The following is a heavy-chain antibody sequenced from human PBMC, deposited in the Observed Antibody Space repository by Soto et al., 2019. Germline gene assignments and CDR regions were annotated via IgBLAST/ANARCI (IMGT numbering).Heavy chain of an antibody. V-gene: IGHV3-30-3*01. CDR3: ARVSSPYYDILTDDYYYGMDV. CDR1: GCTFSSYA. D-gene: IGHD3-9*01. J-gene: IGHJ6*02. CDR2: ISYDGSNK. Sequence: GGSLRLSCAASGCTFSSYAMHWVRQAPGKGLEWVAVISYDGSNKYYADSVKGRFTISRDNSKNTLYLQMNSLRAEDTAVYYCARVSSPYYDILTDDYYYGMDVWGQGTTVTVSS.